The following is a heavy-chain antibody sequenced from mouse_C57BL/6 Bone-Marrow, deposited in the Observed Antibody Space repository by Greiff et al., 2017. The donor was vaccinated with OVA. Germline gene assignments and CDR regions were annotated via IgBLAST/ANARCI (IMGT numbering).Heavy chain of an antibody. CDR2: IYPRSGNT. V-gene: IGHV1-81*01. CDR1: GYTFTSYG. D-gene: IGHD1-1*01. J-gene: IGHJ1*03. CDR3: ARRLRYWYFDV. Sequence: QVQLQQSGAELARPGASVKLSCKASGYTFTSYGISWVKQRTGQGLEWIGEIYPRSGNTYYNEKFKGKATLTADKSSSTAYMELRSLTSEDSAVDFCARRLRYWYFDVWGTGTTVTVSS.